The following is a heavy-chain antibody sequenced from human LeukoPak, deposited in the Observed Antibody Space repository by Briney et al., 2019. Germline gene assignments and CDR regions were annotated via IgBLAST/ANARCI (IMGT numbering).Heavy chain of an antibody. CDR1: DGSISSYY. Sequence: SETLSLTCTVSDGSISSYYWSWIRQPPGKGLEWIGSIYHSGSTYYNPSLKSRVTISVDTSKNQFSLKLSSVTAADTAVYYCARLGDGSGWLHFDYWGQGTLVTVSS. J-gene: IGHJ4*02. CDR2: IYHSGST. D-gene: IGHD6-19*01. CDR3: ARLGDGSGWLHFDY. V-gene: IGHV4-59*08.